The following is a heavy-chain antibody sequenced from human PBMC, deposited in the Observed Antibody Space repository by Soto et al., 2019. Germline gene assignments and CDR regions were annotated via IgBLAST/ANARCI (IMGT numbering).Heavy chain of an antibody. CDR1: GFTFSSYA. J-gene: IGHJ4*02. CDR2: ISGSGGST. D-gene: IGHD3-16*02. CDR3: AKGTPYDYIWGSYRWYFDY. V-gene: IGHV3-23*01. Sequence: GGSLRLSCAASGFTFSSYAMSWVRQAPGKGLEWVSAISGSGGSTYYADSGKGRFTISRDNSKNTLYLQMNSLRAEDTAVYYCAKGTPYDYIWGSYRWYFDYWGQGTLVTVSS.